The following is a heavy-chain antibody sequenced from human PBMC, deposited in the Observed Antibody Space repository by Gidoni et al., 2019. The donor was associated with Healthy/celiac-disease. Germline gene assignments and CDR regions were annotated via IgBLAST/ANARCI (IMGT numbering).Heavy chain of an antibody. V-gene: IGHV3-23*01. D-gene: IGHD2-21*02. CDR3: AKEGRGGVVTG. J-gene: IGHJ4*02. Sequence: EVQLLESGGGLVQPGGSLRLSCAASGFTFSSYAMSWVRRAPGKGLEWVSAIGGRVISTDNADSVKGRLTIPRENSKNTLYLKRNSRRAGDTAVYYCAKEGRGGVVTGWGQGTLVTVSS. CDR2: IGGRVIST. CDR1: GFTFSSYA.